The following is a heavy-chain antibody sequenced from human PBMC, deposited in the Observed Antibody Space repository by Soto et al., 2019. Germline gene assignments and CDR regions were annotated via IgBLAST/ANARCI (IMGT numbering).Heavy chain of an antibody. CDR2: ISYDGSNK. CDR1: GFTFSSYG. D-gene: IGHD6-6*01. Sequence: PGGSLRLSCAASGFTFSSYGMHWVRQAPGKGLEWVAVISYDGSNKYYADSVKGRFTISRDNSKNTLYLQMNSLRAEDTAVYYCAKDHSWQLVGSDYWGQGTLVTVSS. J-gene: IGHJ4*02. V-gene: IGHV3-30*18. CDR3: AKDHSWQLVGSDY.